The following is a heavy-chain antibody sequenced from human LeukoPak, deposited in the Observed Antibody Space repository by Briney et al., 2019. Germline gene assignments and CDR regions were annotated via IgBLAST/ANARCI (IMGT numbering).Heavy chain of an antibody. J-gene: IGHJ4*02. CDR3: ARIPIVLITSGGY. Sequence: GGSLRLSCAASGFTVSSNYMTWVRQAPGKGLEWLSAIYSDGSTYYADSVKGRFTISRDNSKNTLYLQMNSLRAEDTAVYYCARIPIVLITSGGYWGQGTLVTVSS. CDR2: IYSDGST. CDR1: GFTVSSNY. D-gene: IGHD3-22*01. V-gene: IGHV3-53*01.